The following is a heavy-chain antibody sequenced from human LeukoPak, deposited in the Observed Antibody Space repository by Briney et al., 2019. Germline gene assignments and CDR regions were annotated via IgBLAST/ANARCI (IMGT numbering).Heavy chain of an antibody. J-gene: IGHJ3*02. D-gene: IGHD6-13*01. V-gene: IGHV4-31*03. Sequence: PSETLSLTCTVSGGSISSGGYYWSWIRQHPGKGLEWIGYIYYSGSTYYNPSLKSRVTISVDTSKNQFSLKLSSVTAADTAVYYCARPIAAAGSDAFDIWGQGTMVTVSS. CDR1: GGSISSGGYY. CDR3: ARPIAAAGSDAFDI. CDR2: IYYSGST.